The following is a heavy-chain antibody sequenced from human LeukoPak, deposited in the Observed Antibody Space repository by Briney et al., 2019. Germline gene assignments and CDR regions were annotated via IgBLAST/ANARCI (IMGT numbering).Heavy chain of an antibody. Sequence: GGSLRLSCAASGFTFNNYGMHWVRQAPGKGLEWVAFIRYDGSNKYYADSVKGRFTISRDNSKNTLYLQMNSLRAEDTAVYYCARGQIYYYDSNGYGFQHWGQGTLVTVSS. CDR3: ARGQIYYYDSNGYGFQH. D-gene: IGHD3-22*01. CDR1: GFTFNNYG. J-gene: IGHJ1*01. CDR2: IRYDGSNK. V-gene: IGHV3-30*02.